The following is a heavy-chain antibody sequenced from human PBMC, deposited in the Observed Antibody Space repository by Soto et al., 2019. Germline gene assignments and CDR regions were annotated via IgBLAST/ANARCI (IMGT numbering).Heavy chain of an antibody. V-gene: IGHV5-51*01. J-gene: IGHJ6*02. Sequence: PGESLKISCKGSGYGFTSYWIGWVRQMPGKGLEWMGIIYPGDSDTRYSPSFQDQVTISADKSISTAYLQWSSLKASDTAMYYCARQGIAAAGTVGYFYYYYGMDVWGQGTTVTVSS. CDR3: ARQGIAAAGTVGYFYYYYGMDV. CDR2: IYPGDSDT. D-gene: IGHD6-13*01. CDR1: GYGFTSYW.